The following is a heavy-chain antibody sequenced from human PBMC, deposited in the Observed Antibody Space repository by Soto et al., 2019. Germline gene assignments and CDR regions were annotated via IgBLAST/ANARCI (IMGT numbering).Heavy chain of an antibody. V-gene: IGHV1-18*04. J-gene: IGHJ4*01. D-gene: IGHD3-10*01. CDR2: ISGYDGNR. CDR3: AREHFYGSGTNYRGNFDH. Sequence: ASVKVSCKTSVYTFSNYGVTWVSQAPAQGLEWIGWISGYDGNRNYAQIIQGRVTRTTDTSTSTAYMDLRSLRVDDTAVYYCAREHFYGSGTNYRGNFDHWG. CDR1: VYTFSNYG.